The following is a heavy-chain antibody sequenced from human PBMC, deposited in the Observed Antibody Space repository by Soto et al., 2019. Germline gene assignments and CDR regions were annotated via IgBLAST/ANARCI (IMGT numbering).Heavy chain of an antibody. D-gene: IGHD3-16*01. Sequence: SGTLSLTCAVSGYSISSGYYWCWIRQSPGKGLEWIGTIYNYRSAHYNQSLTNRVTISIDTSKNQFSLKLASVTAADTAVYYCARDTPKMILTAPTLWGQGTLVTVSS. CDR2: IYNYRSA. V-gene: IGHV4-38-2*02. CDR1: GYSISSGYY. J-gene: IGHJ4*02. CDR3: ARDTPKMILTAPTL.